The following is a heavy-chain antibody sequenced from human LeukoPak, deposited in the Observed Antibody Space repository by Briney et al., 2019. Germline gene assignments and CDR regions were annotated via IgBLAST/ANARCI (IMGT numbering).Heavy chain of an antibody. V-gene: IGHV3-23*01. J-gene: IGHJ6*02. CDR1: GFTFSSYA. D-gene: IGHD3-10*01. Sequence: GGSLRLSCAASGFTFSSYAMSWVRQAPGKGLEWVSAISGSGGSTYYADSVKGRFTISRDNSKNTPYLQMNSLRAEDTAVYYCAAYGSGSYLFGMDVWGQGTTVTVSS. CDR2: ISGSGGST. CDR3: AAYGSGSYLFGMDV.